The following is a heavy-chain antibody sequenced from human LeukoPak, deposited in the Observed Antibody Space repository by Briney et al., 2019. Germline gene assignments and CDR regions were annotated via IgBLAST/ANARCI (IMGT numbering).Heavy chain of an antibody. Sequence: SETLSLTCTVSSGSFSGYYWSWIRQPPGKGLEWIGEISHSGITNYNPSLKSRVTISVDTSKNQFSLKLSSVTAADTAVYYCARGRIAAAGIRYYYYYYMDVWGKGTTVTVSS. CDR3: ARGRIAAAGIRYYYYYYMDV. V-gene: IGHV4-34*01. D-gene: IGHD6-13*01. CDR1: SGSFSGYY. J-gene: IGHJ6*03. CDR2: ISHSGIT.